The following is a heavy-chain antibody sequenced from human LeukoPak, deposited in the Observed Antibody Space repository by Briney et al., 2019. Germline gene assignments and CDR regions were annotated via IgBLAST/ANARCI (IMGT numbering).Heavy chain of an antibody. V-gene: IGHV3-53*01. Sequence: GGSLRLSCAASGFTFSSYEMNWVRQAPGKGLEWVSIIYSGGSTFYADSVKGRFTISRDNSKNTLYLQMNSLRAEDTAVYYCARGGSYLSAFDIWGQGTMVTVTS. CDR1: GFTFSSYE. CDR3: ARGGSYLSAFDI. J-gene: IGHJ3*02. D-gene: IGHD1-26*01. CDR2: IYSGGST.